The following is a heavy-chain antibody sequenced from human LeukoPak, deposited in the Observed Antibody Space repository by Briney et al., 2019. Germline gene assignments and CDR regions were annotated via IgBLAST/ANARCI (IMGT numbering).Heavy chain of an antibody. D-gene: IGHD4-11*01. V-gene: IGHV4-34*01. J-gene: IGHJ4*02. Sequence: PGGSLRLSCAASGFTFNSYSMNWVRQAPGKGLEWIGEINHSGSTNYNPSLKSRVTILVETSQNQFSLKLSSVTAADTAVYYCARGHDFSNYVLQYWGQGTLVTVSS. CDR3: ARGHDFSNYVLQY. CDR2: INHSGST. CDR1: GFTFNSYS.